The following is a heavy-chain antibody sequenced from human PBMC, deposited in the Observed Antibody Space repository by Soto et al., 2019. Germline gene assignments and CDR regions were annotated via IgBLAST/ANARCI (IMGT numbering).Heavy chain of an antibody. CDR2: IVVGSGNT. CDR1: GFTFTSSA. CDR3: AAASGGVYYDFWSGYSFDY. V-gene: IGHV1-58*01. D-gene: IGHD3-3*01. J-gene: IGHJ4*02. Sequence: GASVKVSCKASGFTFTSSAVQWVRQARGQRLEWIGWIVVGSGNTNYAQKFQERVTITRDMSTSTAYMELSSLRSEDTAVYYCAAASGGVYYDFWSGYSFDYWGQGTLVTVSS.